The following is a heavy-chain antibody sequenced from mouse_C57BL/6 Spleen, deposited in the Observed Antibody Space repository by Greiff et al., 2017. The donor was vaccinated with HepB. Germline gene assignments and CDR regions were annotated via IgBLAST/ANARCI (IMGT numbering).Heavy chain of an antibody. Sequence: DVQLVESGEGLVKPGGSLKLSCAASGFTFRSYAMSWVRQTPEKRLEWVAYISSGCDYIYFADTVKDRFTISRDNARNTLYLQMSSLKSEDTAMYYWTRISGDFYYWGQGTTLTVSS. J-gene: IGHJ2*01. D-gene: IGHD3-1*01. CDR1: GFTFRSYA. V-gene: IGHV5-9-1*02. CDR3: TRISGDFYY. CDR2: ISSGCDYI.